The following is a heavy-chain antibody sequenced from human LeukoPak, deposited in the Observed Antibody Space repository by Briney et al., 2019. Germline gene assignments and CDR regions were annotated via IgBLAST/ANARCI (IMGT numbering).Heavy chain of an antibody. J-gene: IGHJ4*02. Sequence: SVKVSCKAPGGTFSSYAISWVRQAPGQGLEWMGGIIPIFGTANYAQKFQGRVTITADKSTSTAYMELSNLRSEDTAVYYCASQTREQQLVHSGNYYFDYWGQGTLVTVSS. D-gene: IGHD6-13*01. CDR1: GGTFSSYA. V-gene: IGHV1-69*06. CDR2: IIPIFGTA. CDR3: ASQTREQQLVHSGNYYFDY.